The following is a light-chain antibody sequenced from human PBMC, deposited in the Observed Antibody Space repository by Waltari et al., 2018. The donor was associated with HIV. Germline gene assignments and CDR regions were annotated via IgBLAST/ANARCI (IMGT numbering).Light chain of an antibody. Sequence: NFMLTQLHSVSESPVTTVTIPCTGSSGSFPSNSVQWYQHPLGIAPTPVIYEDAQRPSGVPDRFSGSIDSSSNSASLTISGLKPEDEADYYCQSYDSINEWVVCGGGTKLTVL. CDR3: QSYDSINEWVV. CDR1: SGSFPSNS. CDR2: EDA. V-gene: IGLV6-57*02. J-gene: IGLJ2*01.